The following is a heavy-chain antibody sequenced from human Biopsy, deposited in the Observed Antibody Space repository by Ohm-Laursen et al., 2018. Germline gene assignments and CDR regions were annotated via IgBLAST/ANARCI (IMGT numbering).Heavy chain of an antibody. J-gene: IGHJ6*02. Sequence: GTLSLTCTVSGDSICSYYWSWIRQTPEKGLEWIGHVYFTGSTNFNPSLKSRVTISVDTSRVRFSLTLSPVTAADTAIYYCARDRRGDSYMDVWGQGTTVTVSS. CDR3: ARDRRGDSYMDV. V-gene: IGHV4-59*01. D-gene: IGHD2-15*01. CDR2: VYFTGST. CDR1: GDSICSYY.